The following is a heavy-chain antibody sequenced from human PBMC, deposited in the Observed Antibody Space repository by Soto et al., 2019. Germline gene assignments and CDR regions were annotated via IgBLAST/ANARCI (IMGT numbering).Heavy chain of an antibody. CDR2: IYYSGST. CDR1: GGSISSGDYY. CDR3: ASGYYDFWSGSPPYDAFDI. V-gene: IGHV4-30-4*01. Sequence: SETLSLTCTVSGGSISSGDYYWSWIRQPPGKGLEWIGYIYYSGSTYYNPSLKSRVTISVDTSKNQFSLKLSSVTAADTAVYYCASGYYDFWSGSPPYDAFDIWGQGTMVTVSS. D-gene: IGHD3-3*01. J-gene: IGHJ3*02.